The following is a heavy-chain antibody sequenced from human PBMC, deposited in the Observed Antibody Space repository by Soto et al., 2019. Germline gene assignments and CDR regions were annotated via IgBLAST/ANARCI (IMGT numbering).Heavy chain of an antibody. V-gene: IGHV1-69*13. J-gene: IGHJ4*02. D-gene: IGHD3-22*01. CDR1: GGTFSSYA. Sequence: SVKVSCKASGGTFSSYAISWVRQAPGQGLEWMGGIIPIFGTANYAQKFQGRVTITADESTSTAYMELSSLRSEDTAVYCCAREHPNYYDSSGYYRKYYFDYWGQGTLVTVSS. CDR2: IIPIFGTA. CDR3: AREHPNYYDSSGYYRKYYFDY.